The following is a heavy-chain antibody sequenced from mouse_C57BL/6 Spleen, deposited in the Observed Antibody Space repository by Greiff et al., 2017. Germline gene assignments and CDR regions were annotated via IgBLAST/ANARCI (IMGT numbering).Heavy chain of an antibody. D-gene: IGHD4-1*01. CDR3: VRRGLTGWYFDV. CDR2: IRSKSNNYAK. V-gene: IGHV10-1*01. Sequence: EVHLVESGGGLVQPKGSLKLSCAASGFSFNTYAMNWVRQAPGKGLEWVARIRSKSNNYAKYYADSVKDRFTISRDDSESMLYLQMNNLKTEDTAMYYCVRRGLTGWYFDVWGTGTTVTVSS. J-gene: IGHJ1*03. CDR1: GFSFNTYA.